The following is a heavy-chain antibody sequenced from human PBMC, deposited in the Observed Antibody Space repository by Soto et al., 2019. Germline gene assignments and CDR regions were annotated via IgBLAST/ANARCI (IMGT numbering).Heavy chain of an antibody. CDR3: AKVTVPTIRLGFDH. CDR2: ITTNGGST. V-gene: IGHV3-23*01. J-gene: IGHJ4*02. D-gene: IGHD4-17*01. CDR1: GFTFSSFT. Sequence: EVQLLESGGDLVQPGGSLRLSCAASGFTFSSFTMSWVRQAPGKGLEWVSAITTNGGSTYYADSVRGRFTISRDNXXDTLYLHMNSLRAEDTAVYYCAKVTVPTIRLGFDHWGQGTLVTVSS.